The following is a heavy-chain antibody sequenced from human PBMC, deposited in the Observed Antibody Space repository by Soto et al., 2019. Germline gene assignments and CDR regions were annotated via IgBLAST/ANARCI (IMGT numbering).Heavy chain of an antibody. J-gene: IGHJ4*02. V-gene: IGHV3-9*01. CDR3: AKDIGRYYDFAGH. CDR1: GFTFDDYA. D-gene: IGHD3-3*01. CDR2: ISWNSGSI. Sequence: GGSLRLSCAASGFTFDDYAMHWVRQAPGKGLEWVSGISWNSGSIGYADSVKGRFTISRDNAKNSLYLQMNSLRAEDTALYYCAKDIGRYYDFAGHWGQGTQVTVSS.